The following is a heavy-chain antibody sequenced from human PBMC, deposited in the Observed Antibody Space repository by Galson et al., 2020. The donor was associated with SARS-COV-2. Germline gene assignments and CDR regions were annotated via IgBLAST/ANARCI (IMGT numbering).Heavy chain of an antibody. Sequence: SETLSLTCTVSGGSISSNSYFCAWIRQPPGKGLEWLWSLDDSVSTFQNPSLKIRVTISVDTSKNQFSLRVTSVTAADTAVYFCARKGVGLGFSERLYYYHGMDVWGQGTTVTVYS. J-gene: IGHJ6*02. CDR1: GGSISSNSYF. CDR2: LDDSVST. CDR3: ARKGVGLGFSERLYYYHGMDV. D-gene: IGHD5-12*01. V-gene: IGHV4-39*01.